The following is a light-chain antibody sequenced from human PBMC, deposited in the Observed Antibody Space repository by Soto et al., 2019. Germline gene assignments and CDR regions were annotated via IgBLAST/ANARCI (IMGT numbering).Light chain of an antibody. CDR3: ATWDDSLNGLV. Sequence: QSVLTQPPSVSGAPRQRVTISCSGGSSNIENNAVNWYQQLPGKAPKLFIYDDDLLPSGVSDRFSGSKSGTSASLAISGLQSEDEADYYCATWDDSLNGLVFGGGTKLTVL. V-gene: IGLV1-36*01. CDR1: SSNIENNA. J-gene: IGLJ3*02. CDR2: DDD.